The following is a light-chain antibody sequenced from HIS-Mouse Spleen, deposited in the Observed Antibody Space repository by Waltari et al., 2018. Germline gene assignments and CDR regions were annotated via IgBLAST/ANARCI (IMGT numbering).Light chain of an antibody. CDR1: QDISNY. J-gene: IGKJ3*01. V-gene: IGKV1-33*01. CDR2: DAS. CDR3: QQYDNLPGFT. Sequence: DIQMTQSPSSLSASVGDIVTITCQASQDISNYLKWYQQKPGKAPKLLIYDASNLETGVPSRFSGSGSGTDFTFTISSLQPEDIATYYCQQYDNLPGFTFGPGTKVDIK.